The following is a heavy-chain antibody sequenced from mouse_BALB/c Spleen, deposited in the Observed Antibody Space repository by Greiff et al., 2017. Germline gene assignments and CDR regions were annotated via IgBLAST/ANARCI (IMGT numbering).Heavy chain of an antibody. CDR1: GYTFTSYW. J-gene: IGHJ3*01. CDR3: ARRDYGSSFAY. Sequence: VQLQQSGAELARPGASVKLSCKASGYTFTSYWMQWVKQRPGQGLEWIGAIYPGDGDTRYTQKFKGKATLTADKSSSTAYMQLSSLASEDSAVYYCARRDYGSSFAYWGQGTLVTVSA. CDR2: IYPGDGDT. D-gene: IGHD1-1*01. V-gene: IGHV1-87*01.